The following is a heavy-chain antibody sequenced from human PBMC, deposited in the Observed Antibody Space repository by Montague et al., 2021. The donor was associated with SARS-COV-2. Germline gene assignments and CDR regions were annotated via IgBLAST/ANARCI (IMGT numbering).Heavy chain of an antibody. CDR3: ARTSYRDSSGYYSHDY. Sequence: SETLSLTCAVYGGSFSDYYWNWIRQTPGKGLEWIGEIHHSGSTNYNPSLKRRVTISVDTSKNQFSLELSSVTVADTAVYHCARTSYRDSSGYYSHDYWGQGTLVTVSS. J-gene: IGHJ4*02. V-gene: IGHV4-34*01. CDR2: IHHSGST. D-gene: IGHD3-22*01. CDR1: GGSFSDYY.